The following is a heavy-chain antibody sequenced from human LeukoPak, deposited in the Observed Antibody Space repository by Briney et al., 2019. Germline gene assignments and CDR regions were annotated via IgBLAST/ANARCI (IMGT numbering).Heavy chain of an antibody. V-gene: IGHV3-23*01. CDR3: AKGTQWLLPDSFDN. CDR1: GFTFSSYA. Sequence: GGSLRLSCTASGFTFSSYAMTWVRQAPGKGLEWVSGISGSVYSTYYADSVKGRFTISRDNSKNTLFLQMHSLRAEDTAVYYCAKGTQWLLPDSFDNWGQGTLVTVSS. J-gene: IGHJ4*02. D-gene: IGHD6-19*01. CDR2: ISGSVYST.